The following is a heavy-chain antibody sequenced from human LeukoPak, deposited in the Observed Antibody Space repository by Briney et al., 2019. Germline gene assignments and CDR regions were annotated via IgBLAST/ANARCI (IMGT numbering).Heavy chain of an antibody. J-gene: IGHJ5*02. V-gene: IGHV5-51*01. D-gene: IGHD1-26*01. CDR2: IYPGDTDT. Sequence: GESLKISCKGAGYCFTSYWIGWGRQMPGKGVEWMGIIYPGDTDTRYSPSFQGQVTISADKSIRTAYLQWSSLKASDTAMYYCARLVGVVGADGNWFDPWGQGTLVPVSS. CDR1: GYCFTSYW. CDR3: ARLVGVVGADGNWFDP.